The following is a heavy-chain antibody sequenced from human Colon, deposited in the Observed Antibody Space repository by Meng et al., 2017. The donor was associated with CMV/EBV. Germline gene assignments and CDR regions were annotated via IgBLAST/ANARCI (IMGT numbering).Heavy chain of an antibody. CDR2: IHSSGSI. CDR3: ARGRDPYKVRL. V-gene: IGHV4-31*02. J-gene: IGHJ4*02. Sequence: QVQLQESGAGVVKPSQTLPPHCTVSGDSFRIGDHFWTWIRQFPGKGLEWIGCIHSSGSIHYNPSLQSRGTISFDTSKSQFSLNLTSVSPADTAVYFCARGRDPYKVRLWGQGTLVTVSS. D-gene: IGHD5-24*01. CDR1: GDSFRIGDHF.